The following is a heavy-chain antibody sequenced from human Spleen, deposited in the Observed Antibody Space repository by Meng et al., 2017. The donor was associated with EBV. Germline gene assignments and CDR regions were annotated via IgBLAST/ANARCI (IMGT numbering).Heavy chain of an antibody. Sequence: QVTLQESGPGLVNPSGTLSLTCAVSGGSISRSHWWTWVRQPPGKGLEWIGEIFHRGSTNYNPSLKSRVTISIDKSNNQFSLKLTSVTAADTAVYYCARKSEGQWLAHFDYWGQGTLVTVSS. CDR1: GGSISRSHW. D-gene: IGHD6-19*01. CDR3: ARKSEGQWLAHFDY. CDR2: IFHRGST. J-gene: IGHJ4*02. V-gene: IGHV4-4*02.